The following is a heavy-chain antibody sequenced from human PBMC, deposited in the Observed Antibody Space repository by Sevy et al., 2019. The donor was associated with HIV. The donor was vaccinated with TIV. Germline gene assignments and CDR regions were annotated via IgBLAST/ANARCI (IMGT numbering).Heavy chain of an antibody. CDR1: GFTFTHAW. V-gene: IGHV3-15*01. CDR2: IKSTPDGGTT. J-gene: IGHJ6*02. Sequence: GGSLRLSCTASGFTFTHAWMSWVRQAPGKGLEWVGRIKSTPDGGTTDYAAPVKGRLTIPRDDSKNTLYLQMNSLKTEDTAVYYCSTDPIIVLLVTDGMDVWGQGTTVTVSS. CDR3: STDPIIVLLVTDGMDV. D-gene: IGHD2-8*02.